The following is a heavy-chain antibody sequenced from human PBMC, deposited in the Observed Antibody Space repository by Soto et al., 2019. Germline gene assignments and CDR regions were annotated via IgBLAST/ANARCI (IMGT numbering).Heavy chain of an antibody. CDR1: GVSFSGYY. Sequence: QVQLQQWGAGLLKPSETLSLTCAVFGVSFSGYYWNWIRQPPGKVLEWLGEINHSGSTNYNPSLKSRVTLSVDTSKNQFSLKLSSVTAADTAVYYCARGGGSGVFDYWGQGTLVTVSS. CDR3: ARGGGSGVFDY. V-gene: IGHV4-34*01. D-gene: IGHD6-19*01. CDR2: INHSGST. J-gene: IGHJ4*02.